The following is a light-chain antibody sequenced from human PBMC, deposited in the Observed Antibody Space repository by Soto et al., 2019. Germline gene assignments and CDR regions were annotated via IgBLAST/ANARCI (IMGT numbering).Light chain of an antibody. CDR3: SSYAGSNIGV. V-gene: IGLV2-8*01. J-gene: IGLJ1*01. CDR1: SSDVGGYNY. CDR2: EVS. Sequence: QSVLTQPPSASGSPGQSVTIYCTGTSSDVGGYNYVSWYQQHPGKAPKLMIYEVSKRPSGVPDRFSGSKSGNTASLTVSGLQAEDEADYYCSSYAGSNIGVFGTGTKVTVL.